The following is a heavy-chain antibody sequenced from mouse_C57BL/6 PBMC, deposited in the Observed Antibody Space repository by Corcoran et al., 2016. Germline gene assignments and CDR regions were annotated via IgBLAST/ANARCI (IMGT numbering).Heavy chain of an antibody. CDR2: INPNNGGT. Sequence: EVQLKQSGPELVKPGASVKISCKAYGYTFPDYYMSWVKQSHGKSLVWIGDINPNNGGTSYNQKFKGKATLTVDKSSSTAYMELRSLTSEDSAVYYCARAFFDYWGQGSTLTVSS. J-gene: IGHJ2*01. CDR3: ARAFFDY. CDR1: GYTFPDYY. V-gene: IGHV1-26*01.